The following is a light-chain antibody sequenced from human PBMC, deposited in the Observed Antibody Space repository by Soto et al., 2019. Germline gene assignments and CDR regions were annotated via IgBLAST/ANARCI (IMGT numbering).Light chain of an antibody. CDR3: LLHNYNPPT. V-gene: IGKV1-17*01. CDR2: GAS. CDR1: QGIRND. J-gene: IGKJ2*01. Sequence: DIQMTQSPSSLSASVGDRVTITCRASQGIRNDLAWYQQKPGKAPKRLIYGASSLQNGVPSRFSGSGSGTEFTLTISTLQSEDFATYYCLLHNYNPPTFGQGTKLEMK.